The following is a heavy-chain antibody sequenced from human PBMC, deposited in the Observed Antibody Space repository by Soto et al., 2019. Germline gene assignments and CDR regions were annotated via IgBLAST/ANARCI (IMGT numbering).Heavy chain of an antibody. Sequence: QLQLQESGPGLVKPSETLSLTCTVSGVSISSGHDYWGWIRQPPGKGLEWIGSIYYSGSTYYNPSLKSGVTISADKSRNQFSLRLSSVTAADTAVYYCARVSGTYSSFLDYWGQGTLVTVSS. V-gene: IGHV4-39*01. CDR3: ARVSGTYSSFLDY. CDR2: IYYSGST. D-gene: IGHD5-18*01. J-gene: IGHJ4*02. CDR1: GVSISSGHDY.